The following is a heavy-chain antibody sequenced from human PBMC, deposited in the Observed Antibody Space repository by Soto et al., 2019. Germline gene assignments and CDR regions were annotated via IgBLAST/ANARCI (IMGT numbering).Heavy chain of an antibody. Sequence: ASVKVSCKASGYTFTSYAMHWVRQAPGQRLEWMGWINAGNGNTKYSQKFQGRVTITRDTAASTAYMELSSLRSEDTAVYYCGRCFGAVVRGVICYYYGMDVWGQGTTVTVSS. J-gene: IGHJ6*02. CDR1: GYTFTSYA. CDR2: INAGNGNT. V-gene: IGHV1-3*01. CDR3: GRCFGAVVRGVICYYYGMDV. D-gene: IGHD3-10*01.